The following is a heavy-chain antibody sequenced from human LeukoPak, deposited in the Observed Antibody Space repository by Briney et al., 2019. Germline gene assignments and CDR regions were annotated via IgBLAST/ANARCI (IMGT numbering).Heavy chain of an antibody. J-gene: IGHJ4*02. Sequence: GGSLRLSCAASGFTFSSYAMSWVRQAPGKGLEWVSAISGSGGSTYYADSVKGRFTISRDNSKNTLYLQMNSLRAEDTAVYYCAKDGSIAAAGNPYYFDYWGQGTLVTVSS. CDR1: GFTFSSYA. CDR3: AKDGSIAAAGNPYYFDY. V-gene: IGHV3-23*01. D-gene: IGHD6-13*01. CDR2: ISGSGGST.